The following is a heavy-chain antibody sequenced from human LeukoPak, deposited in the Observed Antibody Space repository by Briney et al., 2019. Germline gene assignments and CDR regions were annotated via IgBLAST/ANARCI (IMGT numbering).Heavy chain of an antibody. J-gene: IGHJ3*02. V-gene: IGHV3-23*01. Sequence: PGGSLRLSCAASGFTFSSYAMSWVRQAPGKGLEWVSAISGGGGATFYADPVRGRFTISRDNSKNTLYLQMNGLRAEDTAVYYCAKDRRGNAPRGAFDIWGQGTMVTVSS. D-gene: IGHD1-1*01. CDR1: GFTFSSYA. CDR3: AKDRRGNAPRGAFDI. CDR2: ISGGGGAT.